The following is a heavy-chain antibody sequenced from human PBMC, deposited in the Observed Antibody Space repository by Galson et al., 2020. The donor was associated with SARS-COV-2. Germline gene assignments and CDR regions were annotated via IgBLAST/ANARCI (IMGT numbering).Heavy chain of an antibody. CDR2: IHYTGST. V-gene: IGHV4-59*01. J-gene: IGHJ6*03. CDR1: GDSISGSY. D-gene: IGHD3-22*01. Sequence: SETLSLTCNVSGDSISGSYWSWIRQPPGKGLEWIGYIHYTGSTDYNPSLKSRVTISIDTSKNQFSLSVSSVTAADTAVYYCARVGTLTVVSNYYYYMDVWGKGTTVTISS. CDR3: ARVGTLTVVSNYYYYMDV.